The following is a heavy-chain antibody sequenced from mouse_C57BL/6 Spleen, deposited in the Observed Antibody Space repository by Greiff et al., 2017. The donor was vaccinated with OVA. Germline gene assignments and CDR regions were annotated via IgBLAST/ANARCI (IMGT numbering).Heavy chain of an antibody. CDR2: IYPGDGDT. D-gene: IGHD1-1*01. V-gene: IGHV1-80*01. Sequence: QVQLQQSGAELVKPGASVKISCKASGYAFSSYWMNWVKQRPGKGLEWIGQIYPGDGDTNYNGKFKGKATLTADKSASTAYMQLSSLTSEDSAVYFCARTVVAPGAMYDWGQGTSVTVSS. CDR1: GYAFSSYW. CDR3: ARTVVAPGAMYD. J-gene: IGHJ4*01.